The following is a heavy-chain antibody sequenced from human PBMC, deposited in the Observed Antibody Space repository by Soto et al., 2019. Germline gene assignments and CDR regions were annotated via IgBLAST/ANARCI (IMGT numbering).Heavy chain of an antibody. V-gene: IGHV1-46*01. D-gene: IGHD6-19*01. CDR1: GYTFINNY. J-gene: IGHJ6*02. Sequence: QVQLVQSGAEVKKPGASVKVSCKASGYTFINNYIHWVRQAPGQGLEWMGMINPSGGSTTYAQKFQGRVTMTRDTSASTVYMELSSLRSEDTAVYSCARADGMDVWGQGTTVTVSS. CDR2: INPSGGST. CDR3: ARADGMDV.